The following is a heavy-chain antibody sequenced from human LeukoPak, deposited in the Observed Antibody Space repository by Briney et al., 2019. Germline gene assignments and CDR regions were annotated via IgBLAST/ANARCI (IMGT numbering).Heavy chain of an antibody. CDR3: ARHLSGVTGYTYGRGIDY. D-gene: IGHD5-18*01. Sequence: PGGSLRLSCAASGFTFSSYSMNWVRQAPGKGLEWVSFISSSSSYIYYTDSVKGRFTISRDNAKTSLYLQMNSLRAEDTAVYYCARHLSGVTGYTYGRGIDYWGQGTLVTVSS. CDR1: GFTFSSYS. J-gene: IGHJ4*02. CDR2: ISSSSSYI. V-gene: IGHV3-21*01.